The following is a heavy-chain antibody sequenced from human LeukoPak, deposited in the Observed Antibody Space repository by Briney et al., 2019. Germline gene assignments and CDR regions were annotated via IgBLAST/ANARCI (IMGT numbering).Heavy chain of an antibody. CDR1: GGSISSYY. D-gene: IGHD3-3*01. CDR2: IYTSGST. V-gene: IGHV4-4*07. J-gene: IGHJ6*03. CDR3: ARDRGDFWSGYYSGYYYYYMDV. Sequence: SETLSLTCTVSGGSISSYYWSWIRQPAGKGLEWIGRIYTSGSTNYNPSLKSRVTMSVDTSKNQFSLKLSSVTAADTAVYYCARDRGDFWSGYYSGYYYYYMDVWGKGTTVTVSS.